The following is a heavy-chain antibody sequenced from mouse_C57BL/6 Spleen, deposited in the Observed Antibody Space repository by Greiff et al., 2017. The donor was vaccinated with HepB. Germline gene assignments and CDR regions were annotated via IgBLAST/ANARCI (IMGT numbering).Heavy chain of an antibody. J-gene: IGHJ3*01. V-gene: IGHV1-50*01. Sequence: QVQLQQPGAELVKPGASVKLSCKASGYTFTSYWMQWVKQRPGQGLEWIGEIDPSDSYTNYNQKFKGKATLTVDTSSSPAYMQLSSLTSEDSAVYYCASYYYDRAYWGQGTLVTVSA. CDR2: IDPSDSYT. D-gene: IGHD2-4*01. CDR3: ASYYYDRAY. CDR1: GYTFTSYW.